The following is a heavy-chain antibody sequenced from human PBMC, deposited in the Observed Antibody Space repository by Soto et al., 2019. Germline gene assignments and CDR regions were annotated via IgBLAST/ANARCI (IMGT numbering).Heavy chain of an antibody. CDR2: IIPIFGTA. D-gene: IGHD3-22*01. J-gene: IGHJ2*01. V-gene: IGHV1-69*06. CDR1: GGTFSSYA. CDR3: STSANYYDTRRYRGYFDV. Sequence: QVQLVQSGAEVKKPGSSVKVSCKASGGTFSSYAISWVRQAPGQGLEWMGGIIPIFGTANYAQKFQGRVTITADKSTSTAYMELSSLRSEDTAVYYCSTSANYYDTRRYRGYFDVWGCGTLFTVSS.